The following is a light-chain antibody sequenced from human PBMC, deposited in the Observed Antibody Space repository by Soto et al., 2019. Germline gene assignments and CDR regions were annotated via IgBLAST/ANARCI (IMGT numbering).Light chain of an antibody. CDR2: EVS. CDR3: FSFTSTNTHV. J-gene: IGLJ1*01. V-gene: IGLV2-8*01. CDR1: TSDVGAYNY. Sequence: QSALTQPPSASGSPGQSVTISCTGTTSDVGAYNYVSWYQQHPGKAPKLMIYEVSKRPSGVPDRFSGSQSGNTASLTVSGLQAEDEADYYCFSFTSTNTHVFGSGTKVTVL.